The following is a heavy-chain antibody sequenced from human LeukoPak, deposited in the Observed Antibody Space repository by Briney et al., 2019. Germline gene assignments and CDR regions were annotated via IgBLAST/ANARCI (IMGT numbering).Heavy chain of an antibody. CDR1: GFTFSSYA. CDR2: ISGSGGST. V-gene: IGHV3-23*01. CDR3: ATSTAYDILTGYLLYFQH. J-gene: IGHJ1*01. Sequence: GGSLRLSCAASGFTFSSYAMSWVRQAPGKGLEWVSAISGSGGSTYYADSVKGRFTISRDNSKNTLYLQMNSLRAEDTAVYYCATSTAYDILTGYLLYFQHWGQGTLVTVSS. D-gene: IGHD3-9*01.